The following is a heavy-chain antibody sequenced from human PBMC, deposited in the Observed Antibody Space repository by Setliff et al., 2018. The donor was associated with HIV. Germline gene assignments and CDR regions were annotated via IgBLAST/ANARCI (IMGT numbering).Heavy chain of an antibody. V-gene: IGHV1-3*01. D-gene: IGHD2-8*01. CDR3: ARQHQMVLGY. J-gene: IGHJ4*02. CDR2: INAGNGNT. CDR1: GGSFNTYS. Sequence: ASVKVSCKTSGGSFNTYSVSWVRQAPGQGLEWMGWINAGNGNTKYSQKFQGRVTITRDTSASTAYMELSSLRSEDTAVYYCARQHQMVLGYWGQGTLVTVSS.